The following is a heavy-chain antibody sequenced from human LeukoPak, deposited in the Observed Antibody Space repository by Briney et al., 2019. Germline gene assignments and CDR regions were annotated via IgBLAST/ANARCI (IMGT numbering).Heavy chain of an antibody. CDR3: ARWGTYSSSLLGAFDI. Sequence: GGSLRLSCAASGFTFSTYWMSWVRQAPGKGLEWVGNLKQDGSEKFYVDAVKGRLTISRDNAKNPLYLQMNSLRAEDTAVYYCARWGTYSSSLLGAFDIWGQGTMVTVSS. J-gene: IGHJ3*02. V-gene: IGHV3-7*05. D-gene: IGHD6-13*01. CDR2: LKQDGSEK. CDR1: GFTFSTYW.